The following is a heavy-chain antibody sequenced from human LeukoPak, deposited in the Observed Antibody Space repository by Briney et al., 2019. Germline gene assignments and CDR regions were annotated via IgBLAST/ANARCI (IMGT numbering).Heavy chain of an antibody. CDR1: GYTFTSYG. CDR3: ARDGDYYGSGSPIRGFDP. CDR2: ISAYNGNT. J-gene: IGHJ5*02. Sequence: GASVKVSCKASGYTFTSYGISRVRQAPGQGLEWMGWISAYNGNTNYGQKLQGRVTMTTDTSTSTAYMELRSLRSDDTAVYYCARDGDYYGSGSPIRGFDPWGQGTLVTVSS. V-gene: IGHV1-18*04. D-gene: IGHD3-10*01.